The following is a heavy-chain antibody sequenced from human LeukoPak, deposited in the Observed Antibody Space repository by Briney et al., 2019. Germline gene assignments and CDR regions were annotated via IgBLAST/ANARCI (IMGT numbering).Heavy chain of an antibody. D-gene: IGHD5-18*01. CDR2: IKSKTDGGTT. V-gene: IGHV3-15*07. CDR1: GFTFSNAW. CDR3: ARVGTPMVIHDASDI. J-gene: IGHJ3*02. Sequence: GGSLRLSCAASGFTFSNAWMNWVRQAPGKGLEWVGRIKSKTDGGTTDYAAPVKGRFTISRDNSKNTLYLQMNSLRAEDTAVYYCARVGTPMVIHDASDIWGQGTMVTVSS.